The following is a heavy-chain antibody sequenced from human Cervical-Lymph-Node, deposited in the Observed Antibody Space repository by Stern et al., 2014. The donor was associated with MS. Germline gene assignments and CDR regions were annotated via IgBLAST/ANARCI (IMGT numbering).Heavy chain of an antibody. Sequence: VQLGESGGGVVQPGRSLRLSCAASGFVFRRYALHWVRQAPGKGLEWFALISYDGIDKVCTDSVKGRFTVSRDNSNNTVDLEMNSLRLEDTAVYYCAKGGSGSYLDWGQGSLVTVSS. CDR2: ISYDGIDK. CDR3: AKGGSGSYLD. V-gene: IGHV3-30*04. D-gene: IGHD1-26*01. CDR1: GFVFRRYA. J-gene: IGHJ4*02.